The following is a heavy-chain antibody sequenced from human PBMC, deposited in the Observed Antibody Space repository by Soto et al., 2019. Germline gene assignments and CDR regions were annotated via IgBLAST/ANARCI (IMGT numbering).Heavy chain of an antibody. V-gene: IGHV4-31*03. Sequence: SETLSLTCTVSGGSISSGGYYWSWIRQHPGKGLEWIGYIYYSGSTYYNPSLKSRVTISVDTSKNQFSLKLSSVTAADTAVYYCARDSYYYDSSGDYGMDVWGQGTTVTVSS. CDR1: GGSISSGGYY. D-gene: IGHD3-22*01. CDR3: ARDSYYYDSSGDYGMDV. J-gene: IGHJ6*02. CDR2: IYYSGST.